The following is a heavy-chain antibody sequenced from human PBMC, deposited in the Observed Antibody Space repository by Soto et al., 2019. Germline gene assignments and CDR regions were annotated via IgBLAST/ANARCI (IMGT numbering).Heavy chain of an antibody. V-gene: IGHV3-15*01. D-gene: IGHD6-6*01. J-gene: IGHJ4*02. Sequence: GGSLRLSCAASGFTFSNAWMSWVRQAPGKGLEWVGRIKSKTDGGTTDYAAPVKGRFTISRDDSKNTLYLQMNSLKTDDTAVYYCTKYSSSYFFDYWGKGTLVPVSS. CDR3: TKYSSSYFFDY. CDR2: IKSKTDGGTT. CDR1: GFTFSNAW.